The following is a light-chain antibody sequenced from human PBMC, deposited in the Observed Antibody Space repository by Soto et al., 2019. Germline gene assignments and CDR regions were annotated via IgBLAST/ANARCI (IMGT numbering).Light chain of an antibody. J-gene: IGLJ1*01. CDR2: VGTGGIVG. CDR3: GADHGSGSNFVYV. Sequence: QLVLTQPPSASASLGASVTLTCTLSSGYSNYKVDWYQQRPGKGPRFVMRVGTGGIVGSKGDGIPDRFSVLGSGLNRYLTIKKIQEEDESDYHCGADHGSGSNFVYVFGTGTKLTVL. CDR1: SGYSNYK. V-gene: IGLV9-49*01.